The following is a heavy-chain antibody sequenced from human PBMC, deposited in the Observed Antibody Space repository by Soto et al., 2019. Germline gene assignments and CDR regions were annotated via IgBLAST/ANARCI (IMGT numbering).Heavy chain of an antibody. D-gene: IGHD3-3*01. V-gene: IGHV4-59*08. CDR1: GGSISSYY. J-gene: IGHJ5*02. CDR2: IYYSGST. CDR3: ARLRPYDSSRFDP. Sequence: SETLSLTCTVSGGSISSYYWSWIRQPPGKGLEWIGYIYYSGSTNYNPSLKSRVTISVDTSKNQFSLKLSSVTAADTAVYYCARLRPYDSSRFDPWGPGTLVTVSS.